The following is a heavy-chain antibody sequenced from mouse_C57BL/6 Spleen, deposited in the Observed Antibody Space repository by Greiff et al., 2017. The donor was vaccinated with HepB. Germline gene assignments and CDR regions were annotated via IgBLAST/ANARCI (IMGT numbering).Heavy chain of an antibody. D-gene: IGHD1-1*01. J-gene: IGHJ2*01. V-gene: IGHV5-4*01. Sequence: EVMLVESGGGLVKPGGSLKLSCAASGFTFSSYAMSWVRQTPEKRLEWVATISDGGSYTYYPDNVKGRFTISRDNAKNNLYLQMSHLKSEDTAMYYCARDTDYYGSSQYYFDYWGQGTTLTVSS. CDR3: ARDTDYYGSSQYYFDY. CDR2: ISDGGSYT. CDR1: GFTFSSYA.